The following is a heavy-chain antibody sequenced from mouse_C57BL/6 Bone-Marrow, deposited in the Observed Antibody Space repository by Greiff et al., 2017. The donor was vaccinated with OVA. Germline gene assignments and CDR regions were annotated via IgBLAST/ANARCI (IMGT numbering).Heavy chain of an antibody. Sequence: EVQLQQSGPELVKPGASVKISCKASGYTFTDYYMNWVKQSHGKSLEWIGDINPNNGGTSYNQKFKGKATLTVDKSSSTAYMELRSLTSEDSAVYYCARWGNYVLDYWGQGTTLTVSS. V-gene: IGHV1-26*01. D-gene: IGHD2-1*01. CDR1: GYTFTDYY. J-gene: IGHJ2*01. CDR3: ARWGNYVLDY. CDR2: INPNNGGT.